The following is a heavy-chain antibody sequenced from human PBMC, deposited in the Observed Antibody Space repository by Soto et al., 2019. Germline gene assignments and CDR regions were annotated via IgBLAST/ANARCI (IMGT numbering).Heavy chain of an antibody. Sequence: PSETLSLTCTVSGGSISSGDYYWSWIRQPPGKGLEWIGYIYYSGSTYYNPSLKSRVTISVDTSKNQFSLKLSSVTAADTAVYYCARQRYILTGSSFDYWGQGTLVTVSS. J-gene: IGHJ4*02. CDR1: GGSISSGDYY. CDR2: IYYSGST. D-gene: IGHD3-9*01. V-gene: IGHV4-30-4*01. CDR3: ARQRYILTGSSFDY.